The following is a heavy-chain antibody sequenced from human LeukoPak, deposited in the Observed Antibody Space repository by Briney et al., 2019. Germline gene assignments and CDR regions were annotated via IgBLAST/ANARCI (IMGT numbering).Heavy chain of an antibody. V-gene: IGHV3-48*03. CDR2: IGGSETTI. CDR3: AREERLRY. CDR1: GFTFSSNA. D-gene: IGHD5-24*01. J-gene: IGHJ4*02. Sequence: GGSLRLSCAASGFTFSSNAMNWVRQAPGKGLEWVSYIGGSETTIFYADSVKGRFTISRDNAKNALYLQMNSLRAEDTAIYYCAREERLRYWGQGALVIVSS.